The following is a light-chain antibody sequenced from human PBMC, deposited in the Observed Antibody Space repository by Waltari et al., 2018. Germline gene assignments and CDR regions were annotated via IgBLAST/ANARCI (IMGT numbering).Light chain of an antibody. CDR3: QVWDSNSDQGV. Sequence: SYVLTQPPSVSVAPGQTARITCGGNNIGSKSVHWYQQKPGQAPVLVVYDDSDRPSGIPGRFSGYNAGNTATLTISRVEAGDEADYYCQVWDSNSDQGVFGGGTKLTVL. CDR2: DDS. CDR1: NIGSKS. J-gene: IGLJ3*02. V-gene: IGLV3-21*02.